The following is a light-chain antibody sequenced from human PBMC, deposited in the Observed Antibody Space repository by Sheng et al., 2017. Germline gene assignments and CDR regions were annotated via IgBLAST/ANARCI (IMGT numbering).Light chain of an antibody. CDR3: QVYNSGTDHPV. V-gene: IGLV3-21*02. J-gene: IGLJ3*02. CDR1: NIGIKI. Sequence: SYILTQPPSLSVAPGQTATITCGGDNIGIKIVHWYQQKPGQAPVLVVYDTSDRPPGIPERFSGSNSGDTATLTISRVEAGDEADYYCQVYNSGTDHPVFGGGTNLTVL. CDR2: DTS.